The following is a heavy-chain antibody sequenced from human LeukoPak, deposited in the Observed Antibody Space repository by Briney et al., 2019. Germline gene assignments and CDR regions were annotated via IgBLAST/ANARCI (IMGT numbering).Heavy chain of an antibody. V-gene: IGHV3-7*01. D-gene: IGHD2-21*01. Sequence: GGSLRLSCAASGFTFSSCAMSWVRQAPGKGLEWVANIKQDGSEKYYVDSVKGRFTISRDNAKNSLYLQMNSLRAEDTAVYYCATQAGCAYWGQGTLVTVSS. CDR2: IKQDGSEK. J-gene: IGHJ4*02. CDR3: ATQAGCAY. CDR1: GFTFSSCA.